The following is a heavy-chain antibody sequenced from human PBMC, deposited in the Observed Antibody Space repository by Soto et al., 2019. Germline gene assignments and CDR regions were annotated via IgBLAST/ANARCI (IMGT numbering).Heavy chain of an antibody. V-gene: IGHV4-38-2*01. CDR1: NFSISSGYY. Sequence: PSETLSLTCFVSNFSISSGYYWGWTRQSPGKGLEWIASIYRSGATSYNPSLKSRVTISVDPSKNQFSLMLTAVTAADTAVYYCARTHSGSYYSVFNYWGRGSLVTVSS. J-gene: IGHJ4*02. CDR3: ARTHSGSYYSVFNY. D-gene: IGHD1-26*01. CDR2: IYRSGAT.